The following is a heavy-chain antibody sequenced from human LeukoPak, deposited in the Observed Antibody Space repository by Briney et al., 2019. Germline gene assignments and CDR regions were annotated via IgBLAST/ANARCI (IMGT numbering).Heavy chain of an antibody. CDR1: GGSISSYY. D-gene: IGHD2-15*01. V-gene: IGHV4-59*08. J-gene: IGHJ3*02. Sequence: PSETLSLTCTVSGGSISSYYWSWIRQPPGKGLEWIGYIYYSGSTNYNPSLKSRVTISVDTSKNQFSLKLSSVTAADTAVYYCARLRCSGGSCPDDAFDIWGQGTMVTVSS. CDR2: IYYSGST. CDR3: ARLRCSGGSCPDDAFDI.